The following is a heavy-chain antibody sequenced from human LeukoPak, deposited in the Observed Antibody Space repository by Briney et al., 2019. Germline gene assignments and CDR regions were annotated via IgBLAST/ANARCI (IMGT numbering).Heavy chain of an antibody. J-gene: IGHJ4*02. CDR2: ISGSGGST. V-gene: IGHV3-23*01. CDR3: AKITDFWSGYPFDY. D-gene: IGHD3-3*01. CDR1: GFTFSSYA. Sequence: GGSLRLSCAASGFTFSSYAMSWVRQAPGKGLEWVSAISGSGGSTYYADSVKGRFTISRDNSKNALYLQMNSLRAEDTAVYYCAKITDFWSGYPFDYWGQGTLVTVSS.